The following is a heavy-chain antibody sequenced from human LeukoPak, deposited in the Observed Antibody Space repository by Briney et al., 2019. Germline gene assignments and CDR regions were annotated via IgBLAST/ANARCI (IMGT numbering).Heavy chain of an antibody. CDR2: INPSGGST. D-gene: IGHD2-2*01. J-gene: IGHJ4*02. CDR1: GYXFTSYD. V-gene: IGHV1-46*01. CDR3: ARDGPTAAPFDY. Sequence: GASVKVSCKASGYXFTSYDIHWVRQAPGQGLEWMGIINPSGGSTSYAQRFQGRVAMTRDTSTTTVYMEVNSLTSEDTAVYFCARDGPTAAPFDYWGQGVLVTVSS.